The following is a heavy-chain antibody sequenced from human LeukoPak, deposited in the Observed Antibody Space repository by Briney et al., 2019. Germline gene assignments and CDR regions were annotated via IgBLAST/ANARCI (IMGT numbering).Heavy chain of an antibody. CDR2: IYSGGAT. CDR3: AKDQRHERCIGICSSGIDY. D-gene: IGHD2-8*01. V-gene: IGHV3-53*01. J-gene: IGHJ4*02. CDR1: GITVSTNY. Sequence: GGSLRLSCAASGITVSTNYMSWVRQAPGKGLEWVSIIYSGGATFYAVSVKGRFTISRDNSKDTLYLQMNSLRAEDTAVYYCAKDQRHERCIGICSSGIDYGGQGSLVTVSS.